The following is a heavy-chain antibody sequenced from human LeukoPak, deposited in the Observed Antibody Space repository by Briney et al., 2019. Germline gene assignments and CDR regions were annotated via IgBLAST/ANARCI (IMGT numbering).Heavy chain of an antibody. CDR1: GYTFTNYY. CDR2: INPNSGGT. J-gene: IGHJ4*02. V-gene: IGHV1-2*02. D-gene: IGHD1-26*01. CDR3: ARARRVGATTFDY. Sequence: ASVKVSCKASGYTFTNYYMHWVRQAPGQGLEWMGWINPNSGGTNYAQKFQGGVTMTRDTSISTAYMELSRLRSDDTAVYYCARARRVGATTFDYWGQGTLVTVSS.